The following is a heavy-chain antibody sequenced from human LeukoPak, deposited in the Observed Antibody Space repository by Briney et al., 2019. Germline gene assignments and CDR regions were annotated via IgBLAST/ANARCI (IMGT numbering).Heavy chain of an antibody. Sequence: ASVKVSCKASGYTFTSYYMHWVRQAPGQGLEWMGIINPSGGSTSYAQKFQGRVTMTRDTSTSTVYMGLSSLRSEDTAVYYCARGNPINSGYGGIVVVVAATFDYWGQGTLVTVSS. CDR1: GYTFTSYY. CDR3: ARGNPINSGYGGIVVVVAATFDY. D-gene: IGHD2-15*01. V-gene: IGHV1-46*01. J-gene: IGHJ4*02. CDR2: INPSGGST.